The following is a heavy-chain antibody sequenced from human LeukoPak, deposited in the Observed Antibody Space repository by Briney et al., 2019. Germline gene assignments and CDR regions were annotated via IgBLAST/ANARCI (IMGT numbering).Heavy chain of an antibody. Sequence: GGPLRLCCVSGEFTFSCWTVRVVRKAPEKVGWWVSAISSGCGFRYYADLVGGGFTISSDNAKNSMYLQMTSMTAEDTAVYFCARDSARKGYCTRPKCPDPFDLWGQGTMLTVSS. CDR1: EFTFSCWT. J-gene: IGHJ4*01. D-gene: IGHD2-8*01. CDR2: ISSGCGFR. CDR3: ARDSARKGYCTRPKCPDPFDL. V-gene: IGHV3-21*06.